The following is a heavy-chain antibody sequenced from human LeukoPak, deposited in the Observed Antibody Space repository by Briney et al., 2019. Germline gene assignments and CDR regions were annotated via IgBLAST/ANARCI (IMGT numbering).Heavy chain of an antibody. D-gene: IGHD6-19*01. V-gene: IGHV4-59*08. Sequence: PSETLSLTCTVSGGSISSYYWSWIRQPPGKGLEWIGYIYYSGSTNYNPSLKSRVTISVDTSKNQFSLKLSSVTAADTAVYYCARHASPVAVAGTYYFDYWGQGTLVTVSS. CDR3: ARHASPVAVAGTYYFDY. J-gene: IGHJ4*02. CDR2: IYYSGST. CDR1: GGSISSYY.